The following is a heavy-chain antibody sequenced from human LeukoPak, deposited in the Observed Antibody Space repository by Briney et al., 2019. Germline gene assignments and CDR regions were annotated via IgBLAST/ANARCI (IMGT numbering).Heavy chain of an antibody. CDR3: ASYPRYSSSPPFDY. J-gene: IGHJ4*02. V-gene: IGHV1-2*02. CDR1: GYTFTGYY. CDR2: INPNTGGT. Sequence: VASVKVSCKASGYTFTGYYMHWVRQAPGQGLGWMGWINPNTGGTNYAQKFQGRVTMTRDTTISTAYMELSRLTSDDTAVYFCASYPRYSSSPPFDYWGQGTLVTVSS. D-gene: IGHD6-19*01.